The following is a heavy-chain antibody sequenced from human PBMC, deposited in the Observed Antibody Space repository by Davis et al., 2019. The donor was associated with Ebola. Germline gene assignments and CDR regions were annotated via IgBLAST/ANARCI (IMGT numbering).Heavy chain of an antibody. J-gene: IGHJ6*02. V-gene: IGHV1-69*10. CDR1: GYTFTSYY. CDR3: ARFSLLRSGYSYYYYGMDV. Sequence: SVKVSCKASGYTFTSYYMHWVRQAPGQGLEWMGGIIPILGIANYAQKFQGRVTITADESTSTAYMELSSLRSEDTAVYYCARFSLLRSGYSYYYYGMDVWGQGTTVTVSS. D-gene: IGHD3-3*01. CDR2: IIPILGIA.